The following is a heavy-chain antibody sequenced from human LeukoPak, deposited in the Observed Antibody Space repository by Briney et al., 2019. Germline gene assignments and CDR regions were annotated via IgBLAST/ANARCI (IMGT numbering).Heavy chain of an antibody. CDR2: IYYSGST. V-gene: IGHV4-59*12. CDR3: ASGSIVVVPAAPGDYYYYGMDV. D-gene: IGHD2-2*01. CDR1: GGSISGYY. Sequence: PSETLSLTCTVSGGSISGYYWSWIRQPPGKGLEWIGYIYYSGSTNYNPSLKSRVTTSVDTSKNQFSLKLSSVTAADTAVYYCASGSIVVVPAAPGDYYYYGMDVWGQGTTVTVS. J-gene: IGHJ6*02.